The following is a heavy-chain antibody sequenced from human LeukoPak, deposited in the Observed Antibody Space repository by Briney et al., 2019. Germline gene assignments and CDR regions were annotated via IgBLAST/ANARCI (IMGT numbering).Heavy chain of an antibody. CDR1: GGSISSGSYY. V-gene: IGHV4-61*02. Sequence: SQTLSLTCTVSGGSISSGSYYWSWIRQPAGKGLEWIGRIYTSGSTNYNPSLKSRVTISVDTSKNQFSLKLSSVSTADTAVYYCARDRPVGDFWSGYYPDAFDIWGQGTMVTVSS. D-gene: IGHD3-3*01. CDR3: ARDRPVGDFWSGYYPDAFDI. J-gene: IGHJ3*02. CDR2: IYTSGST.